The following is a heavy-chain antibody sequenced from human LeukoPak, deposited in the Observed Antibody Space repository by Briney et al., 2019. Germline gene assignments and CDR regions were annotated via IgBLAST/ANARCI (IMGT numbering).Heavy chain of an antibody. Sequence: GGSLRLSCAASRFTFSTCSMNWVRQVPGRGPEWVANVNRDGSETYYLDSVKGRFTISKDNAKNSLYLQMNSLRAEDTALYHCARNNGMDVWGQGTTVIVSS. CDR1: RFTFSTCS. J-gene: IGHJ6*02. CDR3: ARNNGMDV. V-gene: IGHV3-7*03. CDR2: VNRDGSET.